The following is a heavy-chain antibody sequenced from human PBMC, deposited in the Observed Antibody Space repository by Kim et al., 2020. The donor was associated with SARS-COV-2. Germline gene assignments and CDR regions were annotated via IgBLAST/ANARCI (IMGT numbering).Heavy chain of an antibody. CDR2: IYNGGST. V-gene: IGHV4-59*01. Sequence: SETLSLTCTVSGGSISSYYWSGFRQPPGKGLGWIGFIYNGGSTNYNPPLKSGVTISVDTPKNQFSLKLSSVTAADTAVYYCARGGDSSGYWGQGTLVTVSS. CDR3: ARGGDSSGY. CDR1: GGSISSYY. J-gene: IGHJ4*02. D-gene: IGHD3-22*01.